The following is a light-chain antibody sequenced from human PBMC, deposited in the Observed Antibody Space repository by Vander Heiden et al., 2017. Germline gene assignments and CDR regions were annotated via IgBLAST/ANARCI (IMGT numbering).Light chain of an antibody. V-gene: IGKV1-39*01. Sequence: DIQMTQSPSSLSASVGDRVTITCRASQSISNYLNWYQQKPGKAPKLLIFAASSLQSGVPSGFSGSGPGTDFTLTISSLQPEDFATYYCQQSVTTPYTFGQGTKLQIK. J-gene: IGKJ2*01. CDR2: AAS. CDR1: QSISNY. CDR3: QQSVTTPYT.